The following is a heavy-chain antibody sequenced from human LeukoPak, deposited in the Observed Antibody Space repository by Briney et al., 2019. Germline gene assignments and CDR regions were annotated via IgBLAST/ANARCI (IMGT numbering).Heavy chain of an antibody. V-gene: IGHV4-30-2*01. D-gene: IGHD3-22*01. CDR1: GGSISSGDYY. CDR3: ASTNNYYDSSGYYPADAFDI. J-gene: IGHJ3*02. CDR2: IYHSGST. Sequence: SETLSLTCTVSGGSISSGDYYWSWIRQPPGKGLEWIGYIYHSGSTYYNPSLKSRVTISVDRSKNQFSLKLSSVTAADTAVYYCASTNNYYDSSGYYPADAFDIWGQGTMVTVSS.